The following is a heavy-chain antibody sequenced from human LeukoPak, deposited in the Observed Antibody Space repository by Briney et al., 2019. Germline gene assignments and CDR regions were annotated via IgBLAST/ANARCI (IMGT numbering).Heavy chain of an antibody. Sequence: ASVKVSCKASGYTFTGYYMHWVRQAPGQGLEWMGWINPNSGGTNYAQKFQGRVTMTRDTSTSTVYMELSSLRSEDTAVYYCAGENGNAFDIWGQGTMVTVSS. CDR1: GYTFTGYY. J-gene: IGHJ3*02. CDR3: AGENGNAFDI. CDR2: INPNSGGT. V-gene: IGHV1-2*02.